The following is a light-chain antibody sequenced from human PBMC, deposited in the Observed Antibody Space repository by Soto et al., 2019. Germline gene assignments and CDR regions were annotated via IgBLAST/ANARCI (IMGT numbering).Light chain of an antibody. J-gene: IGKJ1*01. Sequence: EIVWTQSPGTLSLSPGERATLSCRASQSVSSSYLAWYQQKPGQAPRLIIYGASTRATGIPARFSGSGSGTELTLTISSLQSEDFAVYYCQQYNNWPPWTFGQGTKVDIK. CDR2: GAS. CDR1: QSVSSSY. CDR3: QQYNNWPPWT. V-gene: IGKV3-15*01.